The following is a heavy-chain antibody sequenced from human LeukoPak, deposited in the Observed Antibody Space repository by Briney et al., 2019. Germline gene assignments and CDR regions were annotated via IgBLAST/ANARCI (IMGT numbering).Heavy chain of an antibody. CDR1: GFTFTNYY. V-gene: IGHV3-11*01. J-gene: IGHJ5*02. CDR3: ARDKWFGQYLGNWFDP. CDR2: ISGSGATI. Sequence: GGSLRLSCAASGFTFTNYYMSWIRQAPGKGLEWVSYISGSGATIYYADSVKGRFTISRDNAKNSLYLQMNSLRAEDTAVYYCARDKWFGQYLGNWFDPWGQGTLVFVSS. D-gene: IGHD3-10*01.